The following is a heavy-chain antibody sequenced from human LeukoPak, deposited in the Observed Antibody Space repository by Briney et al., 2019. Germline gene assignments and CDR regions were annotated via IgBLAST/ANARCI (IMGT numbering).Heavy chain of an antibody. D-gene: IGHD3-3*01. CDR2: IKEDGSEK. CDR1: EFTFSRYW. J-gene: IGHJ4*02. V-gene: IGHV3-7*05. CDR3: ARVFWSATSYYFEY. Sequence: GGSLRLSCAVSEFTFSRYWMSWVRQAPGKGLDWVATIKEDGSEKYYVDCVEGRFPISRDTSKNSLYLQIDSLRAEDTAVYYCARVFWSATSYYFEYWGQGALVTVSS.